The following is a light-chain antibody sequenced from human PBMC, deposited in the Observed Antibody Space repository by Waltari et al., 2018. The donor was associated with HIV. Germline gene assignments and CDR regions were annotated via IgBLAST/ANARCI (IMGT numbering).Light chain of an antibody. J-gene: IGLJ3*02. V-gene: IGLV2-23*02. CDR2: AVS. CDR3: CSYAGTTTLV. Sequence: QSALTQPASVSGSPGQSITISCTGTTTDVGGYDLVSWYPQHPGKAPKLMIFAVSKRPSGVSDRFSGSKSGNTASLTISGLQAEDEADYYCCSYAGTTTLVFGEGTKVTVL. CDR1: TTDVGGYDL.